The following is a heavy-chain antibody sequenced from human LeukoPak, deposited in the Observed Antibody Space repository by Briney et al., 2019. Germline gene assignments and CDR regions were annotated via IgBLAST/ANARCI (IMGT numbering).Heavy chain of an antibody. J-gene: IGHJ2*01. CDR2: IYYSGST. D-gene: IGHD4-17*01. CDR3: ARAPDYGDYGSSWYFDL. CDR1: GGSISSYY. V-gene: IGHV4-59*01. Sequence: SETLSLTCTVSGGSISSYYWSWIRQPPGKGLEWIGYIYYSGSTNYNPSLKSRVTISVDTSKNQFSLKLSSVTAADTAVYYCARAPDYGDYGSSWYFDLWGRGTLVTVSS.